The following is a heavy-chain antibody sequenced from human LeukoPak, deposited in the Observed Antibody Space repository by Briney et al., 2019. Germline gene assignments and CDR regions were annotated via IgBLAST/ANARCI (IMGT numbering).Heavy chain of an antibody. V-gene: IGHV1-24*01. J-gene: IGHJ4*02. CDR2: FDPEDGET. D-gene: IGHD6-19*01. CDR1: GYTLTELS. Sequence: ASVTVSYKVSGYTLTELSMHWVRQAPGKGLEWMGGFDPEDGETIYAQKFQGRVTITEDTSTDTAYMELSSLRSDDTAVYYCATLSYSSGGLDYWGQGTLVTVSS. CDR3: ATLSYSSGGLDY.